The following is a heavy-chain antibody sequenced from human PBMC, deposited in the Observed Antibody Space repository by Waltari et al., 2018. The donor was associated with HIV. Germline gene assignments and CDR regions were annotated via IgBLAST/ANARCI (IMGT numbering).Heavy chain of an antibody. J-gene: IGHJ4*02. D-gene: IGHD2-21*02. CDR1: GFSCIKSS. Sequence: EVQLVESGGGLVQPGGSLRLSCEAAGFSCIKSSMHWGRQAPGKWLEWVSYISSGSSARYYADSLKGRFTISRDNAKNSLYLQMYSLRPEDTAVYYCARDGDRRDFDYWGQGTLVTVSS. V-gene: IGHV3-48*01. CDR3: ARDGDRRDFDY. CDR2: ISSGSSAR.